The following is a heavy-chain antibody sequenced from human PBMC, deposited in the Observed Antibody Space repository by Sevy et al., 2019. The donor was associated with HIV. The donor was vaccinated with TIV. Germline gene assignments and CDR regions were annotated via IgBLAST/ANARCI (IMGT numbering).Heavy chain of an antibody. D-gene: IGHD5-18*01. CDR3: ASRGYSYDKEAAFDY. V-gene: IGHV4-31*03. CDR1: VGSISSGGYY. CDR2: IYYSGST. J-gene: IGHJ4*02. Sequence: SETLSLTCTVSVGSISSGGYYWSWIRQHPGKGLEWIGYIYYSGSTYYNPSLKSRVTISVDTSKNQFSLKLSSVTAADTAVYYCASRGYSYDKEAAFDYWGQGTLVTVPS.